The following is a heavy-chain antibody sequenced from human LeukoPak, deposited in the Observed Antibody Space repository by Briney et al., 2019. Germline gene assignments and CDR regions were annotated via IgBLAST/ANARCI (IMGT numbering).Heavy chain of an antibody. V-gene: IGHV3-74*01. D-gene: IGHD3-3*01. CDR1: GFTFSSYW. J-gene: IGHJ4*02. CDR3: ARVLGSYYVSWSCYHTPDY. Sequence: GGSLRLSCAASGFTFSSYWMHWVRQAPGKGLVWVSRINTDGSSTSYADSVKGRFTISRDNAKNTLYLQMNSLRAEDTAVYYCARVLGSYYVSWSCYHTPDYWGQGTLVTVSS. CDR2: INTDGSST.